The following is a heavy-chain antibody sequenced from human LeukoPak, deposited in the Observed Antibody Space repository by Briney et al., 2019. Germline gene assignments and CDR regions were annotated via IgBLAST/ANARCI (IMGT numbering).Heavy chain of an antibody. CDR1: GGSISTYY. V-gene: IGHV4-59*01. J-gene: IGHJ3*02. CDR3: AREMAITGALDI. CDR2: IYYSGST. D-gene: IGHD5-24*01. Sequence: PSETLSLTCTVSGGSISTYYWNWIRQPPGKGRKWVGYIYYSGSTKYNPSLNSRVTISVDTSKNQFSLKLSSVTAADTAVYYCAREMAITGALDIWGQGSMVTVSS.